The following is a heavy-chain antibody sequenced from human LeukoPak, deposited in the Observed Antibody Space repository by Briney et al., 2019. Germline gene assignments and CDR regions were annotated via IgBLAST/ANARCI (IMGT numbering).Heavy chain of an antibody. CDR2: IYYSGST. CDR1: GGSISSYY. D-gene: IGHD1-14*01. Sequence: PSETLSLTCTVSGGSISSYYWSWIRQPPGKGLEWIGYIYYSGSTNYNPSLKSRVTISVDTSKKQLSLKLSSVTAADTAVYYCARSRDRYWDAFDVWGQGTMVTVSS. CDR3: ARSRDRYWDAFDV. J-gene: IGHJ3*01. V-gene: IGHV4-59*01.